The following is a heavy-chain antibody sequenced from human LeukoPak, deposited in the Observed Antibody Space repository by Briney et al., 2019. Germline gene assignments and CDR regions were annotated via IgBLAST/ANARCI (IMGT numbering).Heavy chain of an antibody. V-gene: IGHV4-38-2*02. D-gene: IGHD6-25*01. J-gene: IGHJ4*02. CDR2: IYHSGST. Sequence: SETLSLTCTVSGYSISSGYYWGWIRQPPGKGREWIGSIYHSGSTYYNPSLKSRVTISVDTSKNQFSLKLSSVTAADTAVYYCARDRPKAETDYWGQGTLVTVSS. CDR3: ARDRPKAETDY. CDR1: GYSISSGYY.